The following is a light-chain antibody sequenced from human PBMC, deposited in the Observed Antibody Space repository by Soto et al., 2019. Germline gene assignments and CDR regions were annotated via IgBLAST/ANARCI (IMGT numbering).Light chain of an antibody. CDR1: QSISSY. V-gene: IGKV1-39*01. J-gene: IGKJ1*01. CDR2: GAS. CDR3: QQSYSTPT. Sequence: DIQVTQSPSSLSASVGERVTLSCRASQSISSYLAWYHQKPGKAPQLLSYGASTLQSGVPSRFSASGSGTHLTLTIHSLQPEDLGTYSCQQSYSTPTFGQGTKVDIK.